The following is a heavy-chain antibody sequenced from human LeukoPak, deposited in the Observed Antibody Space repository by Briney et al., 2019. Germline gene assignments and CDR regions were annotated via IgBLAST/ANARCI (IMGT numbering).Heavy chain of an antibody. Sequence: ASVKVSCKASGYTFTDYYLHWVRQAPGQGLEWMGWINPNSGGTIYAQKFQGRVTMTRDTSISTAYMELSRLRSDDSAVYYCAGGLRSGLIDYWGQGTLVTVSS. V-gene: IGHV1-2*02. CDR1: GYTFTDYY. D-gene: IGHD4-17*01. CDR3: AGGLRSGLIDY. CDR2: INPNSGGT. J-gene: IGHJ4*02.